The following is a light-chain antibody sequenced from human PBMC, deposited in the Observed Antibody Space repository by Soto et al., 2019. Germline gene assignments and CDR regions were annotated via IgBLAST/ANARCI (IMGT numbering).Light chain of an antibody. CDR3: QHRSSWPIT. J-gene: IGKJ5*01. CDR1: QSVRSY. V-gene: IGKV3-11*01. CDR2: DAS. Sequence: EIVLTQSPATLSLSPGDRATLSCRASQSVRSYLIWYQQKPGQAPRLLMYDASNRASGIPGRFTGSGSGTDFTLPISSLEPEDFAVYYCQHRSSWPITFGQGTRLEIK.